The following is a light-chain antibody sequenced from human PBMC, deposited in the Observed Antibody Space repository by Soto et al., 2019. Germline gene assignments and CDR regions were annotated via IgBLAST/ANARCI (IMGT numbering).Light chain of an antibody. CDR3: QQSYSSLWT. J-gene: IGKJ1*01. CDR1: QSISSY. V-gene: IGKV1-39*01. CDR2: AAS. Sequence: DIQMTQSPSSLSASTGDRVTITCRASQSISSYLTWYQQKPGKAPKLLIYAASTLQSEVPSRFSGSGSGTDFTLTISCLQPEDFATYYCQQSYSSLWTFGQGTKVEIK.